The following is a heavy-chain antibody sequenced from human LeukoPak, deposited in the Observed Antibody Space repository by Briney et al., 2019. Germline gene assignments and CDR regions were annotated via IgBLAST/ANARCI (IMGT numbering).Heavy chain of an antibody. V-gene: IGHV1-69*04. CDR1: GGTFSSYA. CDR2: IIPILGIA. J-gene: IGHJ6*02. CDR3: ARDSTAMVNSMRARKTTTDYYYYGMDV. D-gene: IGHD5-18*01. Sequence: ASVKVSCKASGGTFSSYAISWVRQAPGQGLEWMGRIIPILGIANYAQKFQGRVTITADKSTSTAYMELSSLRSEDTAVYYCARDSTAMVNSMRARKTTTDYYYYGMDVWGQGTTVTVSS.